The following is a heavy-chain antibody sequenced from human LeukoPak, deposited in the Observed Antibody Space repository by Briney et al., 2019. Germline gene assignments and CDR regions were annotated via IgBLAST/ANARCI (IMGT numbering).Heavy chain of an antibody. CDR1: EFIFGAYW. D-gene: IGHD2/OR15-2a*01. CDR2: INQAGSEK. V-gene: IGHV3-7*01. Sequence: GRSLRLSCAASEFIFGAYWMTWVRQAPGKGLEWVANINQAGSEKYYMDSVKGRFTISRDNAKKSLFLQMNSLRAEDTAVYYCARALSPGAFDIWGQGTMVTVSS. J-gene: IGHJ3*02. CDR3: ARALSPGAFDI.